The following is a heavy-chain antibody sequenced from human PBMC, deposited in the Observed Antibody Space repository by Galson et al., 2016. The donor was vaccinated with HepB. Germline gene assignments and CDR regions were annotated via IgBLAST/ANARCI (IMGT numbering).Heavy chain of an antibody. D-gene: IGHD5-12*01. J-gene: IGHJ4*02. CDR2: VYHSGST. CDR3: ARGRYSYGCMDY. CDR1: GFSISSGFH. Sequence: LSLTCTVSGFSISSGFHWGWIRQPPGKGLEFIGTVYHSGSTYSNPSLKSRVTLSVDTSKNQLSLRLSSVTAADTAVYFCARGRYSYGCMDYWGQGSLVAVSS. V-gene: IGHV4-38-2*02.